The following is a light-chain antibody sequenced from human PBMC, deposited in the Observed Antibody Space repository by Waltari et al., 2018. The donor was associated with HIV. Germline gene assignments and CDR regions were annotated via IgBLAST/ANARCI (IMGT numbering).Light chain of an antibody. CDR2: GDT. V-gene: IGLV1-40*01. CDR3: QSYDSGLSVV. J-gene: IGLJ3*02. CDR1: SSNIRAGFA. Sequence: QSVLTQPPSVSGAPGQRVTISCTGNSSNIRAGFAVHWYQQVPETAPKLLIYGDTNRPSGVPDRFSGSKSGTSASLAITGLQAEDEADYYCQSYDSGLSVVFGGGTKLTVL.